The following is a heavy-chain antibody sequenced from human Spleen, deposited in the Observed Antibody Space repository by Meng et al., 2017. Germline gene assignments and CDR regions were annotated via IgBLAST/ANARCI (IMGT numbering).Heavy chain of an antibody. Sequence: QVHLVQSGGEVKKPGASLKVSCKASDYTFTGYGVSWVRQAPGQGLEWMAWLGAHDGDTSHAPKFQGRVTVSADRPTATAYMELRSLRSDDTAVYYCARGTPGRSYSDYWGQGTLVTVSS. V-gene: IGHV1-18*01. CDR3: ARGTPGRSYSDY. CDR1: DYTFTGYG. CDR2: LGAHDGDT. D-gene: IGHD3-10*01. J-gene: IGHJ4*02.